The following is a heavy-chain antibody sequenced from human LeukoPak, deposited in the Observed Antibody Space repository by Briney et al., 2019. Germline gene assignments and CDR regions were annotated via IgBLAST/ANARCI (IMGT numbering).Heavy chain of an antibody. J-gene: IGHJ4*02. CDR1: GFTFSSYG. D-gene: IGHD1-26*01. Sequence: GGSLRLSCAASGFTFSSYGMHWVRQAPGKGLEWVAVIWYDGSNKYYADSVRGRFTISRDNSKNTLYLQMNSLRAEDTAVYYCATSGSYYRFEYWGQGTLVTVSS. CDR2: IWYDGSNK. V-gene: IGHV3-33*01. CDR3: ATSGSYYRFEY.